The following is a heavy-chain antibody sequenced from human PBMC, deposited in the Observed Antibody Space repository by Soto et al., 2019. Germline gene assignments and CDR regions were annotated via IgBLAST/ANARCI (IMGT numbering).Heavy chain of an antibody. D-gene: IGHD3-16*01. CDR2: TSYDGRNA. Sequence: QVQLVESGGGVVQPGTSLRLSCVGSGFTFRSFVIHWVRQAPGKGLEWVALTSYDGRNAYYGDSVKGRFTISRDNSKNTVDLQMDSLRVEDTALYYCARWGTTGGLDFWGQGTLVSVSS. J-gene: IGHJ4*02. CDR3: ARWGTTGGLDF. CDR1: GFTFRSFV. V-gene: IGHV3-30*03.